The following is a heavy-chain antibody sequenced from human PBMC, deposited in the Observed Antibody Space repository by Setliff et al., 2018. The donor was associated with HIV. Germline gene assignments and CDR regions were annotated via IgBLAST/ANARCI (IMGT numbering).Heavy chain of an antibody. D-gene: IGHD3-22*01. V-gene: IGHV4-59*01. CDR2: VYYTGTT. CDR1: GFTFSRYA. J-gene: IGHJ4*02. Sequence: GSLRLSCAASGFTFSRYAMSWFRQTPGKGLEWIGYVYYTGTTSLNPSVKTRVSMSVDTSKKHFSMRLTSVTSADTAIYYCARADYESGSYFFDYWGQGTLVTVSS. CDR3: ARADYESGSYFFDY.